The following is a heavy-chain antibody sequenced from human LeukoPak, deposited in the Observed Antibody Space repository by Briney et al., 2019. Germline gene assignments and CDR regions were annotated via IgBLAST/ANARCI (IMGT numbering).Heavy chain of an antibody. CDR3: ATSGRIKRDAFDI. CDR2: TSYDGPNK. D-gene: IGHD1-26*01. J-gene: IGHJ3*02. CDR1: GFTFNNYG. Sequence: PGGSLRLSCAASGFTFNNYGMHWVRQAPGKGLEWVAVTSYDGPNKYYAYSVKGRFAISRDNSKNTLYLQMNSLRAEDTAVYYCATSGRIKRDAFDIWGQGTMVTVSS. V-gene: IGHV3-30*03.